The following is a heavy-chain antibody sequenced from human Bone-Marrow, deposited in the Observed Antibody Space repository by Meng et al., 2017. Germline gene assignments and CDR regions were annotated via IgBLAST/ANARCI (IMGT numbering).Heavy chain of an antibody. CDR3: ATTDYYDTSGYYPFDY. J-gene: IGHJ4*02. D-gene: IGHD3-22*01. Sequence: SETLSLTCTVSGGPISSYYWSWIRQPAGKGLEWTGRIYTSGSTNYNPSLKSRVTMSVDTSKNQFSLKLSSVTAADTALYYCATTDYYDTSGYYPFDYWGQGTLVTVSS. CDR2: IYTSGST. V-gene: IGHV4-4*07. CDR1: GGPISSYY.